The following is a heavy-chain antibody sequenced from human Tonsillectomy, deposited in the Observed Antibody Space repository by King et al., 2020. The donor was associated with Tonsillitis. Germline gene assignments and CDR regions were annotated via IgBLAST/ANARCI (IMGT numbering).Heavy chain of an antibody. CDR3: ARGSLTIFGVAPHY. J-gene: IGHJ4*02. V-gene: IGHV4-34*01. CDR1: GGSFSTYY. D-gene: IGHD3-3*01. CDR2: INHSGST. Sequence: VQLQQWGAGLLKPSETLSLTCAVYGGSFSTYYLSWIRQPPGKGLEWIGEINHSGSTNYNPSLKSRVTISVDTSKNQFSLKVSSVTAADTALYYCARGSLTIFGVAPHYWGQGTLVTVSS.